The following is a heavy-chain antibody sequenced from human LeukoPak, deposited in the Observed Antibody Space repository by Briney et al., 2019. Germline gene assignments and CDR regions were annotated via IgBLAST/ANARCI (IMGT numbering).Heavy chain of an antibody. CDR3: AKDRYCRSGSCHSPLDY. D-gene: IGHD2-15*01. CDR2: ISGDGGST. V-gene: IGHV3-43*02. J-gene: IGHJ4*02. CDR1: GFTFDDHV. Sequence: PGGSLRLSCAASGFTFDDHVMHWVRQAPGKGLQWVSLISGDGGSTYYADSVKGRFTISRDNSKNSLYLQMNSLRTDGTALYYCAKDRYCRSGSCHSPLDYWGQGTLVTVSS.